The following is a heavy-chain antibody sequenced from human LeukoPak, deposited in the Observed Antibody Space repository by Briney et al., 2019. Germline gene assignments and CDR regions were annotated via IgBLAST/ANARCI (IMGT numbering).Heavy chain of an antibody. CDR2: ISGSGGST. D-gene: IGHD6-6*01. CDR3: AKGKGSSSSSIDW. Sequence: PSETLSLTCAVSGASISSSNWWSWVRQAPGKGLEWISAISGSGGSTYYADSVKGRFTISRDNSKNTLYLQIHSLRAEDTAVYYCAKGKGSSSSSIDWWGQGTLVTVSS. V-gene: IGHV3-23*01. J-gene: IGHJ4*02. CDR1: GASISSSN.